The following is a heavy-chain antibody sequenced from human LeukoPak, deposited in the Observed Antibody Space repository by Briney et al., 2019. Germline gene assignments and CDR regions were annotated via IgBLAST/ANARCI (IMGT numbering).Heavy chain of an antibody. V-gene: IGHV3-21*01. Sequence: PGGSLRLSCAASGFTVSSNYMSWVRQAPGKGLEWVSSISSSSSYIYYADSVKGRFTISRDNAKNSLYLQMNSLRAEDTAVYYCARDHSHDFWSGYYAYWGQGTLVTVSS. CDR2: ISSSSSYI. CDR1: GFTVSSNY. CDR3: ARDHSHDFWSGYYAY. D-gene: IGHD3-3*01. J-gene: IGHJ4*02.